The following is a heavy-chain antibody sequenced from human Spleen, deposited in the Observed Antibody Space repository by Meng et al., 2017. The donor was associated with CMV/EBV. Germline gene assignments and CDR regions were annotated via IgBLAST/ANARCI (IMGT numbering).Heavy chain of an antibody. CDR2: ISYDGTKK. Sequence: GGSLRLSCVASGFTFSSYAMHWVRHTPGKGLEWLALISYDGTKKYYADSVKGRFTISRDNSNNRLSLQMNSLRAEDRAVYYCARLGVQGVVVPAAMDYYYYGMDVWGQGTTVTVSS. J-gene: IGHJ6*02. D-gene: IGHD2-2*01. CDR1: GFTFSSYA. CDR3: ARLGVQGVVVPAAMDYYYYGMDV. V-gene: IGHV3-30-3*01.